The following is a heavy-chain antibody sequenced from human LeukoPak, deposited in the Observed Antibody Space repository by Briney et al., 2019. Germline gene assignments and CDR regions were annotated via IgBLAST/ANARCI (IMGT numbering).Heavy chain of an antibody. J-gene: IGHJ4*02. CDR1: GGSISSYY. D-gene: IGHD3-22*01. Sequence: SETLSLTCTVSGGSISSYYWSWIRQPPGKGLEWIGYIYYSGSTNYNPSLKSRVTISVDTSKNQFSLKLSSVTAADTAVYYCARSYYYDGSGYPHFDYWGQGTLVTVPS. CDR2: IYYSGST. CDR3: ARSYYYDGSGYPHFDY. V-gene: IGHV4-59*01.